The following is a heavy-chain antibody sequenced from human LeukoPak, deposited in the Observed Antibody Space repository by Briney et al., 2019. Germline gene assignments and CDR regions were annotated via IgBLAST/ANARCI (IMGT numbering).Heavy chain of an antibody. CDR2: IKQDGSEK. D-gene: IGHD6-13*01. J-gene: IGHJ4*02. Sequence: GGSLRLSCAASGFTFSSYWMSWVRQAPGKGLEWVANIKQDGSEKYYVDSVKGRFTISRDNAKNSLYLQMNSLRAEDTAVYYCARDPVPGIAAAGTHWGRGTLVTVSS. CDR3: ARDPVPGIAAAGTH. CDR1: GFTFSSYW. V-gene: IGHV3-7*01.